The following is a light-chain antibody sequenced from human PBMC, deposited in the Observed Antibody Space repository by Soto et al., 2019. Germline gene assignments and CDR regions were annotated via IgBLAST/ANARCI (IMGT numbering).Light chain of an antibody. CDR1: NSNIWRLA. Sequence: QSVLTQPPSASGTPGQGVTLSCSGGNSNIWRLAVTWYQKLPGTAPRLLTSSDNRRPSGVPDRFSGSKSGASASLAISGLQSEDEGDYFCATWDDSLNGVVFGGGTKLTVL. J-gene: IGLJ2*01. CDR3: ATWDDSLNGVV. CDR2: SDN. V-gene: IGLV1-44*01.